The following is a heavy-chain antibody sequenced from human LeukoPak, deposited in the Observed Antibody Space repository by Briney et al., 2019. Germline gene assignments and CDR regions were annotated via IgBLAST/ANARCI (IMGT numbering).Heavy chain of an antibody. V-gene: IGHV4-30-4*01. J-gene: IGHJ6*02. Sequence: SQTLSLTCTVSGGSISSGDYYWSWIRQPPGKGLEWIGYVYYSGSTYYNPSLKSRVTISVDTSKNQFSLKLSSVTAADTAVYYCAKFRLDDYIYYGMDVWGQGTSVTVSS. CDR3: AKFRLDDYIYYGMDV. D-gene: IGHD4-11*01. CDR1: GGSISSGDYY. CDR2: VYYSGST.